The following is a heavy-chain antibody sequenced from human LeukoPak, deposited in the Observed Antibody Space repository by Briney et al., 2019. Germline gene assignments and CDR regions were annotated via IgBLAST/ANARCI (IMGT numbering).Heavy chain of an antibody. CDR1: GFTFSSYW. J-gene: IGHJ6*03. CDR2: IKQDGSEK. CDR3: ARDSQYGSGSYYIYYYYYMDV. Sequence: TGGSLRLSCAASGFTFSSYWMSWVRQAPGKGREWVSNIKQDGSEKYYVDSVKGRFTISRDNAKNSLYLQMNSLRAEDTAVYYCARDSQYGSGSYYIYYYYYMDVWGKGTTVTVSS. V-gene: IGHV3-7*01. D-gene: IGHD3-10*01.